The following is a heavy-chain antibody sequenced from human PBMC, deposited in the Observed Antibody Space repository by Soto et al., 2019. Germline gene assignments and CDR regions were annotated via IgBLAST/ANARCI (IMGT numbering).Heavy chain of an antibody. Sequence: QVQLVESGGGVVQPGRSLRLSCAASGFTFSSYGMHWVRQAPGKGLEWVAVISYDGSNKYYADSVKGRFTISRDNSKNTLYLHRNSLRAEDTAVYYCAKDTYYYDSSANSRPDYWGQGTLVTVSS. D-gene: IGHD3-22*01. V-gene: IGHV3-30*18. CDR1: GFTFSSYG. J-gene: IGHJ4*02. CDR2: ISYDGSNK. CDR3: AKDTYYYDSSANSRPDY.